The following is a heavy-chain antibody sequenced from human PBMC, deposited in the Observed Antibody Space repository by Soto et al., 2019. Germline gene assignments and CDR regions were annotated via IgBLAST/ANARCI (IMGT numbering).Heavy chain of an antibody. CDR3: ANTLKWSHYYYYGMDV. V-gene: IGHV3-23*01. J-gene: IGHJ6*02. Sequence: GGSLRLSCAASGFTFSSYAMSWVRQAPGKGLEWVSAISGSGGSTYYADSVKGRFTISRDNSKNTLYLQMNSLRAEDTAVYYCANTLKWSHYYYYGMDVWVQGTTVTVSS. CDR2: ISGSGGST. D-gene: IGHD2-15*01. CDR1: GFTFSSYA.